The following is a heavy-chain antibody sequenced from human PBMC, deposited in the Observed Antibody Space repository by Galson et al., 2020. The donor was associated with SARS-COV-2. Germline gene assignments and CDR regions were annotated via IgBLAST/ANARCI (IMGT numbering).Heavy chain of an antibody. CDR1: GGSISSYY. D-gene: IGHD1-26*01. Sequence: ETSETLSLTCTVSGGSISSYYWSWIRQPPGKGLEWIGYIYYSGSTNYNPSLKSRVTISIDTSKNQFSLRLSSVTAADTAVYYRAGFRFYFRHYYGLDVWGQGTTVTVSS. V-gene: IGHV4-59*01. CDR3: AGFRFYFRHYYGLDV. J-gene: IGHJ6*02. CDR2: IYYSGST.